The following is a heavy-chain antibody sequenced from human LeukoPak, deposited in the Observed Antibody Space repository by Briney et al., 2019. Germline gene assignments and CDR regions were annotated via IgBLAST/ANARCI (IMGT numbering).Heavy chain of an antibody. CDR3: ATSGRGWAYYSYGMDV. D-gene: IGHD1-26*01. CDR2: FDPEDGET. Sequence: SSVTVSFTVSGYTLTELSMHWVRQAPGKGLEWMGGFDPEDGETIYAQKFQGRVTMTEDTSTDTAYMDLSSLRSEDTAVYYCATSGRGWAYYSYGMDVWGQGTTVTVSS. V-gene: IGHV1-24*01. CDR1: GYTLTELS. J-gene: IGHJ6*02.